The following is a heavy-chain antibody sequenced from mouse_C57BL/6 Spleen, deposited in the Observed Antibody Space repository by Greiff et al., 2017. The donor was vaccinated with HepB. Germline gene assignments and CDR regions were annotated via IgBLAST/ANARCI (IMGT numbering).Heavy chain of an antibody. V-gene: IGHV1-76*01. D-gene: IGHD1-1*01. Sequence: QVQLKESGAELVRPGASVKLSCKASGYTFTDYYINWVKQRPGQGLEWIARIYPGSGNTYYNEKFKGKATLTAEKSSSTAYMQLSSLTSEDSAVYFCARWNYYGSSSYYYAMDYWGQGTSVTVSS. CDR2: IYPGSGNT. CDR3: ARWNYYGSSSYYYAMDY. J-gene: IGHJ4*01. CDR1: GYTFTDYY.